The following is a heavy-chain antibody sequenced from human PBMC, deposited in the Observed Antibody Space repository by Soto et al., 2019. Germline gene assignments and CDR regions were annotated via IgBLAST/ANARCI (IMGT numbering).Heavy chain of an antibody. CDR1: GGSFSGYY. D-gene: IGHD3-22*01. Sequence: SETLSLTCAVYGGSFSGYYWSWIRQPPGKGLEWIGEINHSGSTNYNPSLKSRVTISVDTSKNQFSLKLSSVTAADTAVYYCARGRSSGYYLRAFEIWGQGTMVTVSS. J-gene: IGHJ3*02. V-gene: IGHV4-34*01. CDR2: INHSGST. CDR3: ARGRSSGYYLRAFEI.